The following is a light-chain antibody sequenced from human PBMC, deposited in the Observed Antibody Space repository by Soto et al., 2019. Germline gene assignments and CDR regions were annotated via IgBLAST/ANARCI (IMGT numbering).Light chain of an antibody. V-gene: IGKV1-12*01. CDR2: DVS. CDR3: QQSNNHPIS. J-gene: IGKJ5*01. Sequence: DNQLTQSPSSISASVGDRVTIICRASQAVNSWLAWFQQKPGMAPKLVIYDVSSLQSGVPSRFSGSGSGTEFTLTISSLQPEDFATYYCQQSNNHPISFGQGTRREIK. CDR1: QAVNSW.